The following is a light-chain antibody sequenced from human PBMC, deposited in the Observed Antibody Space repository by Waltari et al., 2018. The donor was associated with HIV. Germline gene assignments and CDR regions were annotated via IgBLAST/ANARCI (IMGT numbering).Light chain of an antibody. CDR2: RTN. CDR3: SAWDRSLSAWV. CDR1: SNNVGNQG. Sequence: QAGLTQPPSVSKAWRQTATLTSTGNSNNVGNQGAAWLPQHQGRPPKLLSYRTNNRPSGISERLSASRSGNTASLTISGLQPEDEADYYCSAWDRSLSAWVFGGGTKLTVL. J-gene: IGLJ3*02. V-gene: IGLV10-54*01.